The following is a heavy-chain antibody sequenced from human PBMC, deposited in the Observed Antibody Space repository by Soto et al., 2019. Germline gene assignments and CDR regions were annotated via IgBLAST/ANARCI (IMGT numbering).Heavy chain of an antibody. CDR2: INHSGST. Sequence: SETLSLTCAVYGGSFSGYYWSWIRQPPGKGLEWIGEINHSGSTNYNPSLKSRVTISVDTSKNQFSLKLSSVTAADTAVYYCARGGPTVRYYGMDVWGQGTTVTVSS. V-gene: IGHV4-34*01. CDR3: ARGGPTVRYYGMDV. J-gene: IGHJ6*02. CDR1: GGSFSGYY.